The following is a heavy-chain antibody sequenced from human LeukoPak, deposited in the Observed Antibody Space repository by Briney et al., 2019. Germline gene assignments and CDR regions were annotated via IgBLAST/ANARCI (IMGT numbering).Heavy chain of an antibody. D-gene: IGHD7-27*01. Sequence: GGSLRLSCLASGFTFDTYWMHWVRQAPGKGLVWVSQIKSDGSFTSYADSVKGRFTISRDNAKKTLYLQMNSLRADDTAMYYCTRDLGVWGRVTTVTVTS. CDR1: GFTFDTYW. CDR2: IKSDGSFT. V-gene: IGHV3-74*01. J-gene: IGHJ6*02. CDR3: TRDLGV.